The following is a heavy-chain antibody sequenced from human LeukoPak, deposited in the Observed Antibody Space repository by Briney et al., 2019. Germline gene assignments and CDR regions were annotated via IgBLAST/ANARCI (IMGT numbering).Heavy chain of an antibody. CDR1: VFTFSIDV. CDR2: ISGSGGST. D-gene: IGHD3-22*01. V-gene: IGHV3-23*01. Sequence: RGSLRLSSAAPVFTFSIDVMSSVRQTPRERVWWASAISGSGGSTYYADSVKGRFTISRDNSKNTLYLQMNSLRAEDTAVYYCANGDYYDSSGYPGANWGQGTLVTVSS. CDR3: ANGDYYDSSGYPGAN. J-gene: IGHJ4*02.